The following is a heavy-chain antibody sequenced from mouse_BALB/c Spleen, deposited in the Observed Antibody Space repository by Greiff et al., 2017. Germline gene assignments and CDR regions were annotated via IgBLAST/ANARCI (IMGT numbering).Heavy chain of an antibody. Sequence: VQLQQSGAELVRPGVSVKISCKGSGYTFTDYAMHWVKQSHAKSLEWIGVISTYYGDASYNQKFKGKATMTVDKSSSTAYMELARLTSEDSAIYYCARPYGNYPYFDYWGQGTTLTVSS. CDR1: GYTFTDYA. V-gene: IGHV1S137*01. J-gene: IGHJ2*01. D-gene: IGHD2-10*02. CDR2: ISTYYGDA. CDR3: ARPYGNYPYFDY.